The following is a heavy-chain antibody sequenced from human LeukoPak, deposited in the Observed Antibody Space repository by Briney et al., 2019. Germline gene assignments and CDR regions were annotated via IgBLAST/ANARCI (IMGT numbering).Heavy chain of an antibody. CDR3: ARDNYSSSSPHFDY. D-gene: IGHD6-6*01. CDR2: INHSGST. Sequence: SETLSLTCAVYGGSFSGYYWSWIRQPPGKGLEWIGEINHSGSTNYNPSLKSRVTISVDTSKNQFSLKLSSVTAADTAVYYCARDNYSSSSPHFDYWGQGTLVTVSS. J-gene: IGHJ4*02. CDR1: GGSFSGYY. V-gene: IGHV4-34*01.